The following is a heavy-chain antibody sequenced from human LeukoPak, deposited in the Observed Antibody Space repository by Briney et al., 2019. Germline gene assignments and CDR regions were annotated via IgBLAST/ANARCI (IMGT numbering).Heavy chain of an antibody. CDR2: IKSKTDGGTT. CDR1: DFTFSNAW. D-gene: IGHD6-19*01. CDR3: TTDSSGWSYYCYYGMDV. V-gene: IGHV3-15*01. J-gene: IGHJ6*02. Sequence: PGGSLRLSCAASDFTFSNAWMSWVRQAPGKGLEWVGRIKSKTDGGTTDYAAPVKGRFTISRDDSKNTLYLQMNSLKTEDTAVYYCTTDSSGWSYYCYYGMDVWGQGTTVTVS.